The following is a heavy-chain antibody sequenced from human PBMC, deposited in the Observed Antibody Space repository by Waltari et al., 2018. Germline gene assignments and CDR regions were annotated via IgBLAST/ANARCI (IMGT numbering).Heavy chain of an antibody. CDR1: GGSISTSGYY. J-gene: IGHJ4*02. Sequence: QLQLQESGPGLVKPSETLSLTCPVSGGSISTSGYYWGWLRQPPGKGLEWIGSMFYSGKTYYSPSLKSRVTISADTSKNQFSLKLSSVTAADTAVYYCAREGDYDDLGYWGQGTLVTVSS. CDR3: AREGDYDDLGY. CDR2: MFYSGKT. V-gene: IGHV4-39*07. D-gene: IGHD4-17*01.